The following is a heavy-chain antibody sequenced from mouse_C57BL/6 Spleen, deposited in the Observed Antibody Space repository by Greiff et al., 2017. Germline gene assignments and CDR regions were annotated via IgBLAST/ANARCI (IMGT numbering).Heavy chain of an antibody. J-gene: IGHJ4*01. CDR2: IYPGDGDT. V-gene: IGHV1-82*01. CDR1: GYAFSSSW. Sequence: VQLQESGPELVKPGASVKISCKASGYAFSSSWMNWVKQRPGKGLEWIGRIYPGDGDTNYNGKFKGKATLTADKSSSTAYMQLSSLTSEDSAVYFCARDYYDAMDYWGQGTSGTVSS. D-gene: IGHD2-4*01. CDR3: ARDYYDAMDY.